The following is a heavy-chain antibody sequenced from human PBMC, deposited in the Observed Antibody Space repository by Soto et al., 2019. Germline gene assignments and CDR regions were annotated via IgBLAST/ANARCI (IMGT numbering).Heavy chain of an antibody. D-gene: IGHD3-3*01. CDR1: GFTFSSYS. CDR3: ASLCADFGLVNASYPPQEYYYYYYYMDV. Sequence: GGSLRLSCAASGFTFSSYSMNWVRQAPGKGLEWVSSISSSSSYIYYADSVKGRFTISRDNAKNSLYLQMNSLRAEDTALNYCASLCADFGLVNASYPPQEYYYYYYYMDVWGKGTTVTVSS. V-gene: IGHV3-21*01. CDR2: ISSSSSYI. J-gene: IGHJ6*03.